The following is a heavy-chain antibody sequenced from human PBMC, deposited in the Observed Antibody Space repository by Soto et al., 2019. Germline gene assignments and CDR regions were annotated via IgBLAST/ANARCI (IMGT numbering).Heavy chain of an antibody. V-gene: IGHV1-69*13. CDR2: IIPIFGTA. J-gene: IGHJ4*02. CDR3: AKARFLEWLLDY. D-gene: IGHD3-3*01. Sequence: ASVKVSCNASGGTFSSYAISWVRQAPGQGLEWMGGIIPIFGTANYAQKFQGRVTITADESTSTAYMELSSLRSEDTAVYYCAKARFLEWLLDYWGQGTLVTVSS. CDR1: GGTFSSYA.